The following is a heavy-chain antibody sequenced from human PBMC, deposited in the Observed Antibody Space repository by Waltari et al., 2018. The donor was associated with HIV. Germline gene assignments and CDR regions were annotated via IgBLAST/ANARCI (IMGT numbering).Heavy chain of an antibody. Sequence: EVQLLASGGGLVQPGGSLRLSCAASGFTFSNFWMHWVRQVPGKGPVWISRLNGEGTTNLYADSVKGRFTISRDNTRDALYLQMNSLRAEDTAVYYCARRHATEGVLDLWGRGTLVTVSS. D-gene: IGHD3-10*01. V-gene: IGHV3-74*01. CDR2: LNGEGTTN. CDR1: GFTFSNFW. J-gene: IGHJ2*01. CDR3: ARRHATEGVLDL.